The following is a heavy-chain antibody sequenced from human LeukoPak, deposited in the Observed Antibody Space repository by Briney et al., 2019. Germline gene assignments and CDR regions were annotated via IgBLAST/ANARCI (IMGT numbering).Heavy chain of an antibody. CDR1: GFTFSSYA. V-gene: IGHV3-23*01. Sequence: GGSLRLSCAASGFTFSSYAMSWVRQAPGKGLEWVSGISGSGGSRYYADSVKGRFTISRDNSKNTLYLQMNSLRAEDTAVYYCAKAADIVVVPAATFDPWGQGTLVIVSS. D-gene: IGHD2-2*01. J-gene: IGHJ5*02. CDR3: AKAADIVVVPAATFDP. CDR2: ISGSGGSR.